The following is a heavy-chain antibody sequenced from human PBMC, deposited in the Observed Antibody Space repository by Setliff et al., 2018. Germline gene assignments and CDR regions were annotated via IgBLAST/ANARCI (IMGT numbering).Heavy chain of an antibody. V-gene: IGHV4-34*01. D-gene: IGHD3-10*01. Sequence: SQTLSLTCAVFDGSFSDYYWSWIRQPPGKGLEWIGEINHYGSTKYKSSLRSRVTISVDTSKNQFSLNLNSVTAADTAVYYCARRWNFGPYGSGIHDGFDMWGQGTMVTVSS. CDR1: DGSFSDYY. CDR2: INHYGST. J-gene: IGHJ3*02. CDR3: ARRWNFGPYGSGIHDGFDM.